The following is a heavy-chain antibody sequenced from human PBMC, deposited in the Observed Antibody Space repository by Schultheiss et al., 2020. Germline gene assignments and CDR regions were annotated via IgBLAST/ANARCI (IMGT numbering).Heavy chain of an antibody. J-gene: IGHJ6*02. CDR1: GGSISSGDYY. V-gene: IGHV4-30-4*01. D-gene: IGHD2-2*01. CDR2: IYYSGST. Sequence: SQTLSLTCTVSGGSISSGDYYWSWIRQPPGKGLEWIGYIYYSGSTYYNPSLKSRVTISVDTSKNQFSLKLSSVTAADTGVYYCARAYCSSTSCSYYYYYGMDVWGQGTTVTVSS. CDR3: ARAYCSSTSCSYYYYYGMDV.